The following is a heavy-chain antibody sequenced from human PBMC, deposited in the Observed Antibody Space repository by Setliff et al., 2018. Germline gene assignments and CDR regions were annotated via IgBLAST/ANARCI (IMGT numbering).Heavy chain of an antibody. Sequence: SETLSLTCTVSGGSISSSSYYWGWIRQPPGKGLEWIGSIYYSGSTYYNPSLKSRVTISVDTSKNHFSLKLSSVTAADTAVYYCASLTTVTTDWYFDLWGRGTLVTVSS. V-gene: IGHV4-39*02. CDR3: ASLTTVTTDWYFDL. CDR1: GGSISSSSYY. J-gene: IGHJ2*01. D-gene: IGHD4-17*01. CDR2: IYYSGST.